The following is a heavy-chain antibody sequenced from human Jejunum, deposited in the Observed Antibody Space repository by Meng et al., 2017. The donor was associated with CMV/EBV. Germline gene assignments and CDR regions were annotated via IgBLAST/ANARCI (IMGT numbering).Heavy chain of an antibody. CDR1: AYNFIAYY. V-gene: IGHV1-2*02. CDR3: ARGTTVIPNFDF. D-gene: IGHD4-11*01. J-gene: IGHJ4*02. Sequence: QVKLVQSGAEVKEPGASMKVSCKASAYNFIAYYIHWVRQAPGQGLEWMGWINPNSGVTTYAQNFQGRVTLTRDTSISTAYMELSRLRSDDTALYYCARGTTVIPNFDFWGQGTLVTVSS. CDR2: INPNSGVT.